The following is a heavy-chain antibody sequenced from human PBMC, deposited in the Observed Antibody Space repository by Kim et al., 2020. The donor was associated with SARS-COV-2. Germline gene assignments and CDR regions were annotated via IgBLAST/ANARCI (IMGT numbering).Heavy chain of an antibody. CDR1: GFTFSSYS. CDR3: ARGVERERWLQFPFDP. CDR2: ISSSSSYI. Sequence: GGSLRLSCAASGFTFSSYSMNWVRQAPGKGLEWVSSISSSSSYIYYADSVKGRFTISRDNAKNSLYLQMNSLRAEDTAVYYCARGVERERWLQFPFDPWGQGTLVTVSS. D-gene: IGHD5-12*01. V-gene: IGHV3-21*01. J-gene: IGHJ5*02.